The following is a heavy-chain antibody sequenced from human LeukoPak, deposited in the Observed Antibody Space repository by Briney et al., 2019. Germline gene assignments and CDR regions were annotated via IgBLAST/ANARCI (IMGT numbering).Heavy chain of an antibody. CDR3: ATAYPRTDYYYYYGMDV. J-gene: IGHJ6*02. Sequence: ASVKVSFKVSGYTLTELSMHWVRQAPGKGLEWMGGFDPEDGETIYAQKFQGRVTMTEDTSTDTAYMELSSLRSEDTAVYYCATAYPRTDYYYYYGMDVWGQGTTVTVSS. CDR2: FDPEDGET. V-gene: IGHV1-24*01. CDR1: GYTLTELS.